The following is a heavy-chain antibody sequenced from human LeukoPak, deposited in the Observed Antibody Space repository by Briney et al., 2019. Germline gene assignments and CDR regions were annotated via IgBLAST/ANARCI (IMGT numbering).Heavy chain of an antibody. J-gene: IGHJ4*02. D-gene: IGHD6-13*01. CDR2: IGGSGNT. CDR1: GFTFSSFA. Sequence: GGSLRLSCAASGFTFSSFAMSWVRQPPGKGLEWVSAIGGSGNTYYADSVKGRFTISRDNAKNTLYLQMNSLRAEDTAMYFCAKAKTAAGSDYWGQGTLVTVFS. V-gene: IGHV3-23*01. CDR3: AKAKTAAGSDY.